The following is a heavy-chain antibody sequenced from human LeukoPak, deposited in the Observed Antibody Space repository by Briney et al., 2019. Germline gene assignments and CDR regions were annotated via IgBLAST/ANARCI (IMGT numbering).Heavy chain of an antibody. V-gene: IGHV3-23*01. D-gene: IGHD2-21*01. J-gene: IGHJ4*02. CDR1: GFTFTDYA. CDR2: IGGGGFNT. CDR3: AKDNFGLVPYCFDS. Sequence: PGGSLRLSCVASGFTFTDYAMSWDRQAPGKGLEWVSSIGGGGFNTHYADSVKGRFSISRDTSTNTLYLEMNSLRADDSALYYCAKDNFGLVPYCFDSWGQGTLVTVSS.